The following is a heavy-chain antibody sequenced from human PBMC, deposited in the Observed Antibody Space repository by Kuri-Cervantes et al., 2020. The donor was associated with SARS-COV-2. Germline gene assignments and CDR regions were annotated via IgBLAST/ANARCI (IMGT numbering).Heavy chain of an antibody. CDR3: ARIRSYYDSSGYANDD. CDR1: GFSLSTSGMC. CDR2: IDWDDDK. Sequence: SGPTLVKPTQTLTLTCTFSGFSLSTSGMCVSWIRQPPGKALEWLALIDWDDDKYYSTSLKTRLTISKDTSKNQVVLTMTNMDPVDTATYYCARIRSYYDSSGYANDDWGQGTLVTVSS. D-gene: IGHD3-22*01. J-gene: IGHJ4*02. V-gene: IGHV2-70*01.